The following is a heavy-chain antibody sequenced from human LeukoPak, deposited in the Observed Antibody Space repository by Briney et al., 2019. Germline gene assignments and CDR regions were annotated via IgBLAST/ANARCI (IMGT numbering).Heavy chain of an antibody. D-gene: IGHD5-24*01. Sequence: GRSLRLSCAASGFTFSSYAMHWVRQAPGKGLEWVAVISYDGSNKYYADSVKGRFTISRDNSKNTLYLQMNSLRAEDTAVYYCARESTSHDAFDIWGQGTMVTVSS. CDR2: ISYDGSNK. CDR3: ARESTSHDAFDI. J-gene: IGHJ3*02. V-gene: IGHV3-30*14. CDR1: GFTFSSYA.